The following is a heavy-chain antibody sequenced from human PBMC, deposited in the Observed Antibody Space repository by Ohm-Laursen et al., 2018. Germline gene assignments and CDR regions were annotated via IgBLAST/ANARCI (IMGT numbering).Heavy chain of an antibody. V-gene: IGHV3-33*01. J-gene: IGHJ6*02. D-gene: IGHD6-19*01. CDR2: IWYDGSNK. CDR3: ARLLSGWPYYYYGMDV. CDR1: GFTFSSYG. Sequence: SLRLSCAAPGFTFSSYGMHWVRQAPGKGLEWVAVIWYDGSNKYYADSVKGRFTISRDNSKNTLYLQMNSLRAEDTAVYYCARLLSGWPYYYYGMDVWGQGTTVTVSS.